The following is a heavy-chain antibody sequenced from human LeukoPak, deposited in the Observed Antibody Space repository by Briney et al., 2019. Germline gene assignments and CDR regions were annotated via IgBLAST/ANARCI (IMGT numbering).Heavy chain of an antibody. J-gene: IGHJ4*02. CDR2: IYYSGST. Sequence: SETLSLTCTVSGGSISSSSYYWGWIRQPPGKGLEWIGSIYYSGSTYYNPSLKSRVTISVDTSKKQFSLKLSSVTAADTAVYYCARQMVRGANPYFDYWGQGTLVTVSS. CDR3: ARQMVRGANPYFDY. CDR1: GGSISSSSYY. D-gene: IGHD3-10*01. V-gene: IGHV4-39*01.